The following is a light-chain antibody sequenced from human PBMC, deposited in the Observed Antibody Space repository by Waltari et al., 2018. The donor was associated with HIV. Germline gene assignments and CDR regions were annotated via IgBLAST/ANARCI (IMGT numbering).Light chain of an antibody. Sequence: QSALTQPRSVSGSPGQSVTLSCPGTSMDVGGYNYVSWYQQHPGKAPKLMIYDVSKRPSGVPDRFSGSKSGNTASLTISGLQAEDEADYYCCSYAGSYTLFGGGTKLTVL. CDR1: SMDVGGYNY. CDR3: CSYAGSYTL. CDR2: DVS. J-gene: IGLJ2*01. V-gene: IGLV2-11*01.